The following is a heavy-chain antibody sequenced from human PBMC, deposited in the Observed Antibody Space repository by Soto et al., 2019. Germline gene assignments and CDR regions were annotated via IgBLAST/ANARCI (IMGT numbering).Heavy chain of an antibody. D-gene: IGHD3-10*01. V-gene: IGHV3-48*03. CDR2: ISTSPGTI. Sequence: EVQLVESGGGLVQPGGSLRLSCAASGFTFSSYELNWVRQAPGKGLEWVSYISTSPGTIYYADSVKGRFTISRDNAKNSLYLQMNSLRAEDTAVYYCARERYDSGRPLDCWGQGTLVPVSS. J-gene: IGHJ4*02. CDR1: GFTFSSYE. CDR3: ARERYDSGRPLDC.